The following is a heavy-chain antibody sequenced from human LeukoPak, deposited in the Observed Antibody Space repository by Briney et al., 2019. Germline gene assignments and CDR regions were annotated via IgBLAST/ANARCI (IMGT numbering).Heavy chain of an antibody. Sequence: SETLSLTCAVYGGSFSGYYWSWIRQPPGKGLEWIGEINHSGSTNYNPSLKSRVTISVDTSKNQFSLKLSSVTAADTAVYYCARTRNRQQLPLYYFDYWGQGTLVTVSS. CDR3: ARTRNRQQLPLYYFDY. CDR1: GGSFSGYY. V-gene: IGHV4-34*01. J-gene: IGHJ4*02. CDR2: INHSGST. D-gene: IGHD6-13*01.